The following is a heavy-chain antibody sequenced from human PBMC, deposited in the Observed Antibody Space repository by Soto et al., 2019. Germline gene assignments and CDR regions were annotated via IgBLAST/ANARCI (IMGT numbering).Heavy chain of an antibody. CDR2: IYWDDDK. D-gene: IGHD5-18*01. J-gene: IGHJ6*02. CDR3: AHSTAMAPPYYYYYGMDV. Sequence: QITLKESGPTLVKLTQTLTLTCTFSGFSLSTSGVGVGWIRQPPGKALEWLALIYWDDDKRYSPSLKSRLTITKDTSKNQVVLTMTNMDPVDTATYYCAHSTAMAPPYYYYYGMDVWGQGTTVTVSS. V-gene: IGHV2-5*02. CDR1: GFSLSTSGVG.